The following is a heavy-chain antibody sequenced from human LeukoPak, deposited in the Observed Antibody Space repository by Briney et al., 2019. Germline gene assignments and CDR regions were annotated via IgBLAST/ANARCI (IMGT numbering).Heavy chain of an antibody. Sequence: GGSLRLSCAASGFTFSSYSMNWVRQAPGKGLEWVSIIYTGRTTKYADTVKGRFTISRDNSNNILYLQMNSLRAEDTAIYYCASGGPITASSFDFWGQGTLVTVSS. CDR3: ASGGPITASSFDF. D-gene: IGHD2-21*02. CDR1: GFTFSSYS. J-gene: IGHJ4*02. V-gene: IGHV3-66*01. CDR2: IYTGRTT.